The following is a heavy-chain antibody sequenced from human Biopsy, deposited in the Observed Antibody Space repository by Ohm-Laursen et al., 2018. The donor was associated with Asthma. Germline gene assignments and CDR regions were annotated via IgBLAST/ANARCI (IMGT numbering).Heavy chain of an antibody. D-gene: IGHD6-19*01. Sequence: SLRLSCSASRFTYEMHWVSQAPGKGLEWVAVISYDGSSIYYADSVKGRFTISRDNSKNTLSLQMNSLTAEDTAVYYCGREGVAGTHIEDWGQGTLVTVSS. V-gene: IGHV3-30-3*01. CDR2: ISYDGSSI. CDR1: RFTYE. CDR3: GREGVAGTHIED. J-gene: IGHJ4*02.